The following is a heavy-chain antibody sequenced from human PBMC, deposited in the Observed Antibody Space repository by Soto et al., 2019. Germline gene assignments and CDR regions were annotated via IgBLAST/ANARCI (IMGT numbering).Heavy chain of an antibody. Sequence: QVQLVQSGTEVKKPGASVKVSCKASGYTFTNYGISWVRQAPGQGLEWLAWINTYNGHTNYAQKLQGRVTLTTDTSTGTAYMELRSLGSDDTAVYYCARDLLYSSRSTVRFDIWGQGTMVTVSS. CDR2: INTYNGHT. CDR1: GYTFTNYG. J-gene: IGHJ3*02. V-gene: IGHV1-18*01. CDR3: ARDLLYSSRSTVRFDI. D-gene: IGHD6-13*01.